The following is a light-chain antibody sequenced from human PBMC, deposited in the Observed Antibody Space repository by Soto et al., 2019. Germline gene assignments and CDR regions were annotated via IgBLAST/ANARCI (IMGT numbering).Light chain of an antibody. CDR2: EAS. J-gene: IGKJ5*01. V-gene: IGKV1-9*01. Sequence: DIQLTQSPSLLSASIGDRVTITCRASHDISTFLAWYQQKPGKAPKLLIYEASTLQSGVTSRFSGSGSGTEFTLTISGLLPEDFAAYHCQQLYTLPFTFGQGTRLEI. CDR1: HDISTF. CDR3: QQLYTLPFT.